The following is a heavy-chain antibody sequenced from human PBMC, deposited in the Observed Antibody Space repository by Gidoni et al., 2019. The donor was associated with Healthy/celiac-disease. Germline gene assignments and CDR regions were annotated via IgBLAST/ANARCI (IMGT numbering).Heavy chain of an antibody. CDR2: INSDGSST. Sequence: EVQPVSSGGGLVQPGGSLRLTCAASGFTFSGYWMHWVRQPPGKGLVWVSRINSDGSSTSYADSVKGRFTISRDNAKNTLYLQMNSLRAEDTAVYYCARGGVVVPAAPLDYWGQGTLVTVSS. D-gene: IGHD2-2*01. J-gene: IGHJ4*02. CDR3: ARGGVVVPAAPLDY. V-gene: IGHV3-74*01. CDR1: GFTFSGYW.